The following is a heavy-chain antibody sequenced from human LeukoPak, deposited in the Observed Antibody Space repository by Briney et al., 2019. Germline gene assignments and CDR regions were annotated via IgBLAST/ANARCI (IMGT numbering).Heavy chain of an antibody. Sequence: GGSLSLSCAASGFTFSSYAVSWVRQAPGKGLEWVSSISGSGGSTYSADSVKGRFTISRDNSKNTLYLQMNSLRAEDTALYYCAKDRSCTNDICPGDFDYWGQGTLVTVSS. CDR3: AKDRSCTNDICPGDFDY. CDR1: GFTFSSYA. V-gene: IGHV3-23*01. D-gene: IGHD2-8*01. CDR2: ISGSGGST. J-gene: IGHJ4*02.